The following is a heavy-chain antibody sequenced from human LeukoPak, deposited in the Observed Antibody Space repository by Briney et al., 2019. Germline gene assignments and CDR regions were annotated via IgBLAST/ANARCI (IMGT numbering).Heavy chain of an antibody. Sequence: ASVKVSCKASGYTFTSYGISWVQQAPGQGLEWMGWISAYNGNTNYAQKLQGRVTMTTDTSTSTAYMELRSLRSDDTAVYYCAREGLLGFGDKKNWFDPWGQGTLVTVSS. CDR3: AREGLLGFGDKKNWFDP. J-gene: IGHJ5*02. V-gene: IGHV1-18*01. D-gene: IGHD3-10*01. CDR2: ISAYNGNT. CDR1: GYTFTSYG.